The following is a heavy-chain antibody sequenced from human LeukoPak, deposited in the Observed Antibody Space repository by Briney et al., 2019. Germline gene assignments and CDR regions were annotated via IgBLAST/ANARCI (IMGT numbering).Heavy chain of an antibody. J-gene: IGHJ6*03. CDR3: ARHIGGGIEDMDV. D-gene: IGHD3-16*02. CDR1: GGSIGTYY. V-gene: IGHV4-59*08. Sequence: PSETLSLTCTVSGGSIGTYYWSWIPQSPGKGLEWIGYIYVTGTRYNPYLQSRVTISVDRSRNQFFLKMSSVTAADTAVYYCARHIGGGIEDMDVWGKGTKVIVSS. CDR2: IYVTGT.